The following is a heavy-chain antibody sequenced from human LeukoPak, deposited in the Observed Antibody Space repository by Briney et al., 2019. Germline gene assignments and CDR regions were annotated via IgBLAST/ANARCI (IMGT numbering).Heavy chain of an antibody. CDR1: GDSVSSNNW. V-gene: IGHV4-4*02. CDR2: IYHSGST. Sequence: SGTLSLTCAVSGDSVSSNNWWRWVRQPPGKGLEWIGEIYHSGSTNYNPSLKSRVTISVDKSKNQFSLKLSSVTAADTAVYYCAREIAIFGVVDYWGQGTLVTVSS. CDR3: AREIAIFGVVDY. J-gene: IGHJ4*02. D-gene: IGHD3-3*01.